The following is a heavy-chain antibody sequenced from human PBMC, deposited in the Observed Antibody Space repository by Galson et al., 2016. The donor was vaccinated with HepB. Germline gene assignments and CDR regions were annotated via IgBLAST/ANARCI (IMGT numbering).Heavy chain of an antibody. CDR1: GFTVGTNY. J-gene: IGHJ4*01. Sequence: SLRLSCAASGFTVGTNYMTWVRQAPGKGLEWLSVIYPIGETHYADSVKGRFTISRDNAKNSLYLHMNNLRVEDTALYYCARDQGEISLTVMDYYFDSWAHGTL. CDR3: ARDQGEISLTVMDYYFDS. V-gene: IGHV3-53*01. D-gene: IGHD3-16*01. CDR2: IYPIGET.